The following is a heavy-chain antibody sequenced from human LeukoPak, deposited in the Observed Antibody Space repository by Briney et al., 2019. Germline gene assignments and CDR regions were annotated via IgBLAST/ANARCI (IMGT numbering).Heavy chain of an antibody. J-gene: IGHJ5*02. D-gene: IGHD3-10*01. V-gene: IGHV3-21*01. CDR1: RFTFSSYT. CDR2: ISSSSSYM. Sequence: GGSLRLSCTASRFTFSSYTMNWVRQAPGKGLEWVSSISSSSSYMYYADLVKGRFTISRDNAKNSLYLETNSLRAEDTAVYYCARSTSGKNWFDPWGQGTLVTVSS. CDR3: ARSTSGKNWFDP.